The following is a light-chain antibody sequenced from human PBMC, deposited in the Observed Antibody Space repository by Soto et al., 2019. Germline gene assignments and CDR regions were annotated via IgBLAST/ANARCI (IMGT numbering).Light chain of an antibody. Sequence: IVLTQSPATLSLSPGERATHSCKASQSISNSLGWFQQKPGQAPRLLIDDAYNRATGIPARFTGSGSGSDFTLTISSLEPEDFGVYYCRQRYNWPLTFGGGTKVDIK. CDR2: DAY. CDR3: RQRYNWPLT. V-gene: IGKV3-11*01. J-gene: IGKJ4*01. CDR1: QSISNS.